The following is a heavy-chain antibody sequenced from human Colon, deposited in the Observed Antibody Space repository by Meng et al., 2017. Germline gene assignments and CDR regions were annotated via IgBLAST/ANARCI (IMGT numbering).Heavy chain of an antibody. J-gene: IGHJ5*02. Sequence: QVQLQESGPGLVRPSETLSPTCTVSGGSVSSGSYYWSWIRQPPGKGLEWIGYLYYSGSTNYNPSLKSRVTISVDTSKNQFSLKLSSVTAADTAVYYCARNYGPWGQGTLVTVSS. V-gene: IGHV4-61*01. CDR2: LYYSGST. D-gene: IGHD4-17*01. CDR1: GGSVSSGSYY. CDR3: ARNYGP.